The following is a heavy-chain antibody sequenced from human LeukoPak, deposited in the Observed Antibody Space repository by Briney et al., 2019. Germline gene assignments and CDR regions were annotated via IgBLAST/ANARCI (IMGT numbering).Heavy chain of an antibody. CDR1: GFTFSSYW. D-gene: IGHD6-19*01. Sequence: GGSLRLSCAASGFTFSSYWMHWVRQAPGKGLVWVSRINSDGSSTSYADSVKGRFTISRDNAKNTLYLQMNSLRAEETAEYYCARGGHSAVAGTTGLDAFDIWGQGTMVTVSS. CDR3: ARGGHSAVAGTTGLDAFDI. J-gene: IGHJ3*02. CDR2: INSDGSST. V-gene: IGHV3-74*01.